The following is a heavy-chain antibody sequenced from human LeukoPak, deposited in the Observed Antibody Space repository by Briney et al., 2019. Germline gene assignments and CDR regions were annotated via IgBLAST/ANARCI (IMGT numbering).Heavy chain of an antibody. CDR3: AKDILVIHAGYCSSTSCYAFDI. D-gene: IGHD2-2*01. Sequence: PGGSLRLSCAASGFTFDDYAMHWVRQAPGKGLEWVSGISWNSGSIGYADSVKGRFTISRDNAKNSLYLQMNSLRAEDTALYYCAKDILVIHAGYCSSTSCYAFDIWGQGTMVTVSS. J-gene: IGHJ3*02. CDR1: GFTFDDYA. CDR2: ISWNSGSI. V-gene: IGHV3-9*01.